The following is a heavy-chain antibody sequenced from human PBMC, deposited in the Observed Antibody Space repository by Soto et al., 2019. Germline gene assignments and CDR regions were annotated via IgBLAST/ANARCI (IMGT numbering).Heavy chain of an antibody. Sequence: SQTLSVTWTVSAGSSRNSSYYGGWIRQPSGKGLGGIGSIYYGGSSDDSPSLKSRVTIYVEKSKNQFSLKLSSVTAADTAVYYCVRVAVPDASYYYGMGVCGQGTNVTVSS. CDR3: VRVAVPDASYYYGMGV. CDR1: AGSSRNSSYY. D-gene: IGHD2-2*01. CDR2: IYYGGSS. V-gene: IGHV4-39*01. J-gene: IGHJ6*02.